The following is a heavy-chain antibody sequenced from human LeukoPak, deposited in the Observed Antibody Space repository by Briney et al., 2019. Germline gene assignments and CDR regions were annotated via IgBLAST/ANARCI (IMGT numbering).Heavy chain of an antibody. CDR1: GFTFSSYA. D-gene: IGHD3-22*01. CDR2: ISYDGSNK. J-gene: IGHJ3*02. V-gene: IGHV3-30-3*01. Sequence: GGSLRLSCAASGFTFSSYAMHWVRQAPGKGLEWVAVISYDGSNKYYADSVKGRFTISRDNSKNTLYLQMNSLRAEDTAVYYCARGDYDSSGSHDAFDIWGQGTMVTVSS. CDR3: ARGDYDSSGSHDAFDI.